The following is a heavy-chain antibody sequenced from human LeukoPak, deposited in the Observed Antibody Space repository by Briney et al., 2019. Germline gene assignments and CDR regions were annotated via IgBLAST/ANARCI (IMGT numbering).Heavy chain of an antibody. V-gene: IGHV3-23*01. CDR2: ISGRGGTT. CDR1: GFTFVTYA. D-gene: IGHD6-13*01. CDR3: AKDQVTSSWYFDY. J-gene: IGHJ4*02. Sequence: GGSLRLSCAASGFTFVTYAMTWVRQAPGKGLEWVSTISGRGGTTYYADSVKGRFTISRDTSKNTLYLQMNSLRAEDTAVYYCAKDQVTSSWYFDYWGQGTLVTVSS.